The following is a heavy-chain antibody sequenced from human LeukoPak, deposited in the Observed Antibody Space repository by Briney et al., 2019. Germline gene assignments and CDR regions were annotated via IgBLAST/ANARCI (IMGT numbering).Heavy chain of an antibody. V-gene: IGHV1-69*05. CDR3: AIQDTAMVSGFDY. D-gene: IGHD5-18*01. CDR1: GGTFSSYA. J-gene: IGHJ4*02. Sequence: SSVKVSCKASGGTFSSYAISWVRQAPGQGLEWLGGIIPIFGTANHAQKFQGRVTITTDESTSTAYMELSSLRSEDTAVYYCAIQDTAMVSGFDYWGQGTLVTVSS. CDR2: IIPIFGTA.